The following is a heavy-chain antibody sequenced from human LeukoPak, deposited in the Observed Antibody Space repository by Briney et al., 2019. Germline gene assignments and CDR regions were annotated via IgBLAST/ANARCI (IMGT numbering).Heavy chain of an antibody. CDR3: ASSPITIFGVVSGDFDY. Sequence: ASVKVSCKASGYTFTIYDINWVRQAPGQGLEWVGWMNPNNGGTNYAQKFQGRVTMTRDTSISTAYMELSRLRSDDTAVYYCASSPITIFGVVSGDFDYWGQGTLVTVSS. D-gene: IGHD3-3*01. CDR2: MNPNNGGT. J-gene: IGHJ4*02. CDR1: GYTFTIYD. V-gene: IGHV1-2*02.